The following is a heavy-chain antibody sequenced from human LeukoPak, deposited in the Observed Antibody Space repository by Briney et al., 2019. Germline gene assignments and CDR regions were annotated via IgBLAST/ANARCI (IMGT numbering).Heavy chain of an antibody. Sequence: SQTLSLTCTVSGGSVTSGNYYWNWIRQPAGKGLEWIGRIYTNGGASYNPSLKSRVTISIDASKNQFSLKLGSVTAADTAVYYCAREPPGYWGQGILVTVSS. CDR2: IYTNGGA. CDR3: AREPPGY. CDR1: GGSVTSGNYY. V-gene: IGHV4-61*02. J-gene: IGHJ4*02.